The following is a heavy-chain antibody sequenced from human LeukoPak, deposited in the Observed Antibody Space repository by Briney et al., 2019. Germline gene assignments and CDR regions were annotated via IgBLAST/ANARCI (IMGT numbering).Heavy chain of an antibody. Sequence: SETLSLTCTVSGSSISSGSYYWSWIRQPAGKGLEWIGRIYTSGSTNYNPSLKSRVTISVDTSKNQFSLKLSSVTAADTAVYYCARWASGWGANFDYWGQGTLVTVSS. CDR1: GSSISSGSYY. D-gene: IGHD6-19*01. CDR2: IYTSGST. J-gene: IGHJ4*02. CDR3: ARWASGWGANFDY. V-gene: IGHV4-61*02.